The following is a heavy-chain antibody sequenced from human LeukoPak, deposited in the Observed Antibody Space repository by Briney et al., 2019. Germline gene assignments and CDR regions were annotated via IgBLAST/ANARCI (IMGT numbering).Heavy chain of an antibody. V-gene: IGHV3-30-3*01. CDR3: ARERSSWYDY. CDR1: GFTFSSYA. CDR2: ISYDGSNK. D-gene: IGHD6-13*01. J-gene: IGHJ4*02. Sequence: PGRSLRLSCAASGFTFSSYAMHWVRQAPGKGLEWVAVISYDGSNKYYADSVKGRFTISRDNSKNTLYLQMNSLRAEDTAVYYCARERSSWYDYWGQGTLVTVSS.